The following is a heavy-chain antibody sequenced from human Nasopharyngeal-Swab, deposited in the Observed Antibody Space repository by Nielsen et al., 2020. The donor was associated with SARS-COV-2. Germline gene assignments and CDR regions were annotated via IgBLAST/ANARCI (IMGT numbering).Heavy chain of an antibody. V-gene: IGHV3-30*18. CDR1: GFTFSSFG. Sequence: GESLKISCAASGFTFSSFGMHWVRQAPGKGLEWVAFIAHDASNEYYGDSVKGRFSISRDNSKSTLYLQMNSLRVEDTAIYYCAKEEVPNDYWGQGTLVTVSS. CDR2: IAHDASNE. J-gene: IGHJ4*02. CDR3: AKEEVPNDY.